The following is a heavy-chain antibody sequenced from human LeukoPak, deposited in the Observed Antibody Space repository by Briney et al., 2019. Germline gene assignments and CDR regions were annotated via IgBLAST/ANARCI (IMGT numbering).Heavy chain of an antibody. CDR1: GDSVSGSSVA. V-gene: IGHV6-1*01. CDR2: TYYRSKWLV. CDR3: TRFYDTNSFDY. J-gene: IGHJ4*02. Sequence: SQTLSLTCAISGDSVSGSSVAWNWIRQSPSRGLEWLGRTYYRSKWLVDYAESLKGRITINADTSKNRLSLQLHSVTPEDTAIYYCTRFYDTNSFDYWGQGTLVTVSS. D-gene: IGHD3-16*01.